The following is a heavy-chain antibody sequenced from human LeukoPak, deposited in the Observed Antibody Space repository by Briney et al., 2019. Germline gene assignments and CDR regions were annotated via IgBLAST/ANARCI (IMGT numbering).Heavy chain of an antibody. CDR3: ARGSSYYDTSGYYNWFDP. D-gene: IGHD3-22*01. CDR1: VGSISSGDYS. Sequence: SETLSLTCTVSVGSISSGDYSWSWIRQPPGKGLEWIGYIYYSGSTYYSPSLKSRVTISVDTSKNQFSLKLSSVTAADTAFYYCARGSSYYDTSGYYNWFDPWGQGTLVTVSS. CDR2: IYYSGST. V-gene: IGHV4-30-4*07. J-gene: IGHJ5*02.